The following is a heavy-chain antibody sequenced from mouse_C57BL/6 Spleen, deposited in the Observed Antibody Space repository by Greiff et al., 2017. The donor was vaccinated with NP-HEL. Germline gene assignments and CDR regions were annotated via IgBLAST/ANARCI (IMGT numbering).Heavy chain of an antibody. Sequence: VQLQQPGAELVMPGASVKLSCKASGYTFTSYWMHWVKQRPGQGLEWIGEIDPSDSYTNYNQKFKGKSTLTVDKSSSTAYMQLSSLTSEDSAVYYWSRTLNPTVGGAWFAYWGQGILVTVPA. CDR2: IDPSDSYT. CDR1: GYTFTSYW. V-gene: IGHV1-69*01. CDR3: SRTLNPTVGGAWFAY. J-gene: IGHJ3*01. D-gene: IGHD1-1*01.